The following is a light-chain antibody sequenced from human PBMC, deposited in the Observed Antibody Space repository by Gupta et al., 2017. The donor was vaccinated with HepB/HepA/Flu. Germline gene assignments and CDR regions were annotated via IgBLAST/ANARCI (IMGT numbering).Light chain of an antibody. CDR2: AAS. CDR3: QQYGSSPRT. J-gene: IGKJ1*01. V-gene: IGKV3-20*01. Sequence: IVLTQSPRTLSLSPGERVTLSCRASQSVSSTYLAWYQQKPGQAPRLLIHAASIRATGIPDRFSGSGSGTDFTLTISSLDPEDFGMYYCQQYGSSPRTFGQGTKVEIK. CDR1: QSVSSTY.